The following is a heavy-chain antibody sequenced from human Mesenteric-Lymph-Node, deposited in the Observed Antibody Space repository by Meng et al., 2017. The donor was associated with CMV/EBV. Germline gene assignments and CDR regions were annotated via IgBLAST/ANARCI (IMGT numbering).Heavy chain of an antibody. J-gene: IGHJ3*02. CDR2: ISSSSSYI. CDR1: GFAFSNSW. V-gene: IGHV3-21*01. Sequence: GESLKISCAASGFAFSNSWMTWVRQAPGKGLEWVSSISSSSSYIYYADSVKGRFTISRDNAKNSLYLQMNSLRAEDTAVYYCARSIWSGYAAFDIWGQGTMVTVSS. D-gene: IGHD3-3*01. CDR3: ARSIWSGYAAFDI.